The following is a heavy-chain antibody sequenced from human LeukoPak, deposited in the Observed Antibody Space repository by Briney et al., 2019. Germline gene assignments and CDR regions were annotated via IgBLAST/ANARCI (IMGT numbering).Heavy chain of an antibody. Sequence: ASVKVSCKASGYTFSTYDINWVRQGTGQGLEWVGRMNPNSGNTGYAQKFQGRVTMTRNTSISTAYMELSSLRSEDTAVYYCARGPNKSDGGNSGSAWFDPWGQGTLVTVSS. D-gene: IGHD4-23*01. CDR3: ARGPNKSDGGNSGSAWFDP. CDR2: MNPNSGNT. CDR1: GYTFSTYD. J-gene: IGHJ5*02. V-gene: IGHV1-8*01.